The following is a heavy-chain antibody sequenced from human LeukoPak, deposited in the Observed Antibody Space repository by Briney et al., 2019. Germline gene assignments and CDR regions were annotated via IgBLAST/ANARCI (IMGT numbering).Heavy chain of an antibody. J-gene: IGHJ2*01. D-gene: IGHD4-17*01. V-gene: IGHV4-61*02. Sequence: SRTLSLTCTVSGGSISSGSYYWSWIRQPAGKGLEWIGRIYTSGSTNYNPSLKSRVAISVDTSKNQFSLKLSSVTAADTAVYYCARDRCAGCWYFDLWGRGTLVTVSS. CDR3: ARDRCAGCWYFDL. CDR1: GGSISSGSYY. CDR2: IYTSGST.